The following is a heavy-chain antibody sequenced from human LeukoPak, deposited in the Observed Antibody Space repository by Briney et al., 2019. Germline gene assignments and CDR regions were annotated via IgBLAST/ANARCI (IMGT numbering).Heavy chain of an antibody. V-gene: IGHV1-2*02. CDR2: INPSSGAT. Sequence: ASVKVSCKASGYTFTGYYIHWVRQAPGQGLEWMGWINPSSGATNYAQKFQDRVTVTRDTSINTAYMELGRLRSDDTAVYYCARDCTSTSCYNVYWGQGTLVTVSS. D-gene: IGHD2-2*02. CDR3: ARDCTSTSCYNVY. CDR1: GYTFTGYY. J-gene: IGHJ4*02.